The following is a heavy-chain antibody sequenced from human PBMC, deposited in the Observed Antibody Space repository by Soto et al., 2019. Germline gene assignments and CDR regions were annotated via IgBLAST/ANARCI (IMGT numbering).Heavy chain of an antibody. Sequence: AVKVSCKVFGSTLSEFAMHWVRQAPGKGLEWMGGLNPEGEMVYAQKFQGRVTMTEDSSTDTAYMELRSLRSDDTAVFYCTTRPFVFAVWGQGTTVTVSS. CDR3: TTRPFVFAV. J-gene: IGHJ6*02. CDR2: LNPEGEM. V-gene: IGHV1-24*01. D-gene: IGHD3-16*01. CDR1: GSTLSEFA.